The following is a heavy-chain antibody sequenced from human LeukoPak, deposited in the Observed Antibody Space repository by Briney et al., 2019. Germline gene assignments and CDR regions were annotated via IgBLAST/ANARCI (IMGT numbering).Heavy chain of an antibody. CDR3: ARENYDILTGPLDY. D-gene: IGHD3-9*01. J-gene: IGHJ4*02. Sequence: PGGSLRLSCAASGFTFSSYSVNWVRQAPGKGLEWVSSISSSSSYIYYADSVKGRFTISRDNAKNSLYLQMNSLRAEDTAVYYCARENYDILTGPLDYWGQGTLVTVSS. V-gene: IGHV3-21*01. CDR2: ISSSSSYI. CDR1: GFTFSSYS.